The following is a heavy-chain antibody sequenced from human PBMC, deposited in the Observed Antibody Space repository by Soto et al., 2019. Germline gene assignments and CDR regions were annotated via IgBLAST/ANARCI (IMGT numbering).Heavy chain of an antibody. CDR1: GFTFINYA. CDR2: ISGGGDRT. D-gene: IGHD2-2*01. J-gene: IGHJ2*01. Sequence: EVQLLASGGGLVQPGGSVRLSCVGSGFTFINYAMNWVRQTPGKGLEWVSTISGGGDRTFDADTVKGRFTISRDNSKNTVNLQMNSLRADDTAVYYCARKVFGSTSRPDWWYFDLWGRGTLVTVSS. V-gene: IGHV3-23*01. CDR3: ARKVFGSTSRPDWWYFDL.